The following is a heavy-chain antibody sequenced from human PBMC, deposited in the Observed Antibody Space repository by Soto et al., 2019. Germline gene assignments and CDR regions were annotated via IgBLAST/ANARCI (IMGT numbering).Heavy chain of an antibody. CDR2: ISNAGSGNT. Sequence: ASVKVSCKTSGYPFPSFEVHWIRQAPGQRPEWMGGISNAGSGNTKYSQKFQDRLTIAGDKRATTVYMALSSLTSEDTATYYCARESNHYQDFFQNWGQGTQVTVSS. V-gene: IGHV1-3*01. CDR3: ARESNHYQDFFQN. CDR1: GYPFPSFE. J-gene: IGHJ4*02. D-gene: IGHD2-2*01.